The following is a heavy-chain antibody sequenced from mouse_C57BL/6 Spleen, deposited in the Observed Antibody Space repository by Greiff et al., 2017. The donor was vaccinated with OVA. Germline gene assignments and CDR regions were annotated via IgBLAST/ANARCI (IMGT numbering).Heavy chain of an antibody. CDR1: GFTFSSYA. V-gene: IGHV5-4*01. J-gene: IGHJ3*01. CDR2: ISDGGSYT. CDR3: ARDWADYYGSSSFAY. D-gene: IGHD1-1*01. Sequence: EVQLVESGGGLVKPGGSLKLSCAASGFTFSSYAMSWVRQTPEKRLEWVATISDGGSYTYYPDNVKGRFTISRDNAKNNLYLQMSHLKSEDTAMYYCARDWADYYGSSSFAYWGQGTLVTVSA.